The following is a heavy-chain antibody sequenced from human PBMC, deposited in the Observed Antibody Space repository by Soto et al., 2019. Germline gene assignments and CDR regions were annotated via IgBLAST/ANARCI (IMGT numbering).Heavy chain of an antibody. J-gene: IGHJ6*02. CDR3: ARAHPSYHFWSGGWHGMDV. D-gene: IGHD3-3*01. Sequence: EVQLVESGGGLVQPGGSLRLSCAASGFTFSSYSMNWVRQAPGKGLEWVSYISSSSSTIYYADSVKGRFTISRDNVKNSLYLRMNSQREDDTAVYYCARAHPSYHFWSGGWHGMDVWGQGTTVTVSS. V-gene: IGHV3-48*02. CDR1: GFTFSSYS. CDR2: ISSSSSTI.